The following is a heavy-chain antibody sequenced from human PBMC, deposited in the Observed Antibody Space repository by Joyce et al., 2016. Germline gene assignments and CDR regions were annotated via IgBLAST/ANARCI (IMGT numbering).Heavy chain of an antibody. V-gene: IGHV4-39*01. CDR1: GGSMSSISFY. D-gene: IGHD4-23*01. CDR2: ISYSGKT. J-gene: IGHJ4*02. Sequence: QLHPQESGPGLVKPSETLSLTCTVSGGSMSSISFYGGWIRQPLGKGLEWIGSISYSGKTDYNPSLKSRVTTSRDTSKNQFSLDLTSVTAADTAVYYCARLYSGNSVDCWGQGTLVTVSS. CDR3: ARLYSGNSVDC.